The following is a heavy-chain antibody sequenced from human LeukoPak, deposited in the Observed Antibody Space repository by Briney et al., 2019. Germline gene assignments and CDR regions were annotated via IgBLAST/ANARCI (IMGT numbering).Heavy chain of an antibody. CDR1: GFPFSDYW. CDR3: TRMAWRSRPFDY. Sequence: GGSLRLSCVASGFPFSDYWLSWVRQAPGKGLEWVANIKQDGGEKFYVDSVKGRFTISRDSSKNSVSLQMNNLRVEDTAVYYCTRMAWRSRPFDYWGQGTLVTVSS. V-gene: IGHV3-7*01. CDR2: IKQDGGEK. J-gene: IGHJ4*02. D-gene: IGHD5-24*01.